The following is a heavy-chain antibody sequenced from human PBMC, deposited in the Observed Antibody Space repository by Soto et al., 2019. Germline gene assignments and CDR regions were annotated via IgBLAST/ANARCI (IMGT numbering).Heavy chain of an antibody. D-gene: IGHD2-15*01. CDR2: FDPEDGET. V-gene: IGHV1-24*01. CDR1: GYTLTELS. CDR3: ATDPPCSGGSCYSDAFDI. J-gene: IGHJ3*02. Sequence: GASVKVSCKVSGYTLTELSMHWVRQAPGKGLEWMGGFDPEDGETIYAQKFQGRVTMTEDTSTDTAYMELSSLRSEDTAVYYCATDPPCSGGSCYSDAFDIWGQATMVTVSS.